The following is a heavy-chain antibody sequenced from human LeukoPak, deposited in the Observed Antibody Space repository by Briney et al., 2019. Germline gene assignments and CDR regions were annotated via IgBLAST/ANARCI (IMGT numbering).Heavy chain of an antibody. Sequence: ASVKVSCKASGYTFTSYGISWVRQAPGQGLEWMGWISAYNGNTNYAQKLQGRVTMTTDTSTSTAYMELRSLRSGDTAVYYCARAPIVVVPAAGAEYFQHWGQGTLVTVSS. CDR2: ISAYNGNT. D-gene: IGHD2-2*01. CDR1: GYTFTSYG. V-gene: IGHV1-18*01. J-gene: IGHJ1*01. CDR3: ARAPIVVVPAAGAEYFQH.